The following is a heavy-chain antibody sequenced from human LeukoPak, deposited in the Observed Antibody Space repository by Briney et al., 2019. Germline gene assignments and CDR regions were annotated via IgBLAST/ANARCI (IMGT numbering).Heavy chain of an antibody. CDR3: ARGFPRRRGWSGYFNYYYYGMDV. Sequence: PSETLSLTCTVSGGSVSSGSYYWSWIRQPPGRGLEWIGYIYYSGSTNYNPSLKSRVTISVDTSKNQFSLKLSSVTAADTAVYYCARGFPRRRGWSGYFNYYYYGMDVWGQGTTVTVSS. CDR1: GGSVSSGSYY. D-gene: IGHD3-3*01. J-gene: IGHJ6*02. V-gene: IGHV4-61*01. CDR2: IYYSGST.